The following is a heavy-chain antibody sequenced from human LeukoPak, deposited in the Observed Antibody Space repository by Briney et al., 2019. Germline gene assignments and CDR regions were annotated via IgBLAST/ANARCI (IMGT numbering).Heavy chain of an antibody. J-gene: IGHJ4*02. Sequence: PGGSLRLSCAASGFTFTIYAMSWVRQAPGKGLEWVSAISGNTFSTYYADSVKGRFTISRDNSKNTLYLQMNGLRVEDTAVYYCARRFDSWGQGTLVTVSS. CDR2: ISGNTFST. CDR1: GFTFTIYA. V-gene: IGHV3-23*01. CDR3: ARRFDS.